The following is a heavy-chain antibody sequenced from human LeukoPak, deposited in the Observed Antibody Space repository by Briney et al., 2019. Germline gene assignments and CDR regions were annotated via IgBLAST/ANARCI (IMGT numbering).Heavy chain of an antibody. CDR2: INWNGGST. CDR3: ARADYRGNYLVY. CDR1: GFTFDDYG. Sequence: GGSLRLSCAASGFTFDDYGMSWVRQAPGKGLEWVSGINWNGGSTGYADSVKGRFTISRDNAKNTLYLQMNSLRAEDTAVYYCARADYRGNYLVYWGQGTLVTVSS. V-gene: IGHV3-20*04. J-gene: IGHJ4*02. D-gene: IGHD1-26*01.